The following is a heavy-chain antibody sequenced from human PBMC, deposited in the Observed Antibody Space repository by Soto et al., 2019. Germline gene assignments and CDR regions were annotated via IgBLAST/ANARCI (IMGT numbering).Heavy chain of an antibody. J-gene: IGHJ4*02. CDR2: ISYDGSNK. D-gene: IGHD6-19*01. V-gene: IGHV3-30*18. CDR3: VKDAQPLTVAGTFFDY. Sequence: QVQLVESGGGVVQPGRSLRLSCAASGFTFSSYGMHWVRQAPGKGLEWVAVISYDGSNKYYADSVKGRFTISRDNSKNTLYLQMNSLRAEDTAVYYCVKDAQPLTVAGTFFDYWGQGTLVTVSS. CDR1: GFTFSSYG.